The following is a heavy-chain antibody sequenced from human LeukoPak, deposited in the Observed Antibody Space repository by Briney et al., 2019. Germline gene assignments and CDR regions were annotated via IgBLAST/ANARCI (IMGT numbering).Heavy chain of an antibody. D-gene: IGHD5-18*01. CDR3: ARGYSYGPRRDYDY. CDR2: IYTSGSP. CDR1: GGSISSYD. J-gene: IGHJ4*02. Sequence: SETLSLTCTVSGGSISSYDWSWIRQPAGKGLEWIGRIYTSGSPNYNPSLKSRVTMSVDTSKNQFSLKLSSVTAADTAVYYCARGYSYGPRRDYDYWGQGTLVTVSS. V-gene: IGHV4-4*07.